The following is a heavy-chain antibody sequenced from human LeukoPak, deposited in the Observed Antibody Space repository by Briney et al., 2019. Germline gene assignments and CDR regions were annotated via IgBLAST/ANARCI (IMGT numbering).Heavy chain of an antibody. CDR1: GFTFSSYA. CDR3: ARDWGGGSGAGVDC. D-gene: IGHD3-10*01. V-gene: IGHV3-30*03. Sequence: GGSLRLSCAASGFTFSSYAMHWVRQAPGKGLEWVAVISHDGSNKYDGDSVKGRFTISRDNSKNTLYLQMNSLRAEDTAVYYCARDWGGGSGAGVDCWGQGTLVTVSS. J-gene: IGHJ4*02. CDR2: ISHDGSNK.